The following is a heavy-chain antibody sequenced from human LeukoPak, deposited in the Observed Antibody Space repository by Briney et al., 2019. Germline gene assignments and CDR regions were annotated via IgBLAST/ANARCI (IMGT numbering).Heavy chain of an antibody. Sequence: GGSLRLSCAASGFTFSSYSMNWVRQAPGKGLVWVSRTNTDGSTTTYADSVKGRFTISRDNAKNTLYLQMNSLRAEDTAVYYCVRDLGAGSHWGQGTLVTVSS. CDR1: GFTFSSYS. CDR2: TNTDGSTT. D-gene: IGHD1-26*01. V-gene: IGHV3-74*01. CDR3: VRDLGAGSH. J-gene: IGHJ4*02.